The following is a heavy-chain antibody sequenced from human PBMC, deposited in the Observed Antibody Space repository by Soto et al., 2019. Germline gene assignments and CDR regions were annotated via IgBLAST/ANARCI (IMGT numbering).Heavy chain of an antibody. V-gene: IGHV3-33*01. CDR1: GFTFSSYG. J-gene: IGHJ4*02. Sequence: QVQLVESGGGVVQPGRSLRLSCAASGFTFSSYGMHWVRQAPGKGLEWVAVIWYDGSNKYYADSVKGRFTISRDNSKNTLYLQMNSLRAEDTAVYYCARDGDGDYVELDHWGQGTLVTVSS. CDR2: IWYDGSNK. CDR3: ARDGDGDYVELDH. D-gene: IGHD4-17*01.